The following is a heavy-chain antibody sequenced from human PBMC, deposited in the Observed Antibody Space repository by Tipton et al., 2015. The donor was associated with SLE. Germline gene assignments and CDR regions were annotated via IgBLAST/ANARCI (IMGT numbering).Heavy chain of an antibody. Sequence: SLRLSCAASGFTFSSYGMHWVRQAPGKGLEWVAFIRYDGSNKYYADSVKGRFTISRDNSKNTLYLQMGSLRAEDMAVYYCARAPSPTTYYDFWSGYSEGMDVWGQGTTVTVSS. D-gene: IGHD3-3*01. CDR2: IRYDGSNK. CDR3: ARAPSPTTYYDFWSGYSEGMDV. CDR1: GFTFSSYG. J-gene: IGHJ6*02. V-gene: IGHV3-30*02.